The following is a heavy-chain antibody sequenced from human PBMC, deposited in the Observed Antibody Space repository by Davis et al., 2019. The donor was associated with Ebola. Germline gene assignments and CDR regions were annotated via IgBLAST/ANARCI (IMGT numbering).Heavy chain of an antibody. Sequence: MPSETLSLTCAVYGGSFSGYYWSWIRQPPGKGLEWIGEINHSGSTNYNPSLKSRVTISVDTSKNQFSLRLSSVTAADTAVYYCTSSSWYGAEDYWGQGTLVTVSS. CDR2: INHSGST. CDR1: GGSFSGYY. J-gene: IGHJ4*02. CDR3: TSSSWYGAEDY. D-gene: IGHD6-13*01. V-gene: IGHV4-34*01.